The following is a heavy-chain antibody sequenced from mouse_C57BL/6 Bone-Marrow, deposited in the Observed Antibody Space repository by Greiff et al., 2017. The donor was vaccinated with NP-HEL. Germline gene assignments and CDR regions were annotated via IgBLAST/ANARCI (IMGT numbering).Heavy chain of an antibody. J-gene: IGHJ2*01. CDR1: GFTFTDYY. CDR3: VSNYYFDY. V-gene: IGHV7-3*01. CDR2: IRNKANGYTT. Sequence: EVQGVEPGGGLVQPGGSLSLSCAASGFTFTDYYMSWVRQPPGKALEWLGVIRNKANGYTTEYSATVKGRFTISRDNSPSILYLQMNALGAEDSATYDYVSNYYFDYWGQGTTLTVSS. D-gene: IGHD2-5*01.